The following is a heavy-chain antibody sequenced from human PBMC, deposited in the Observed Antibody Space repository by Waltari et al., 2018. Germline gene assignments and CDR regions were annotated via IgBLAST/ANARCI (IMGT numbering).Heavy chain of an antibody. V-gene: IGHV4-59*01. J-gene: IGHJ4*02. D-gene: IGHD3-22*01. CDR2: IYYSGST. CDR1: GGSISSYY. Sequence: QVQLQESGPGLVKPSEILSLTCTVSGGSISSYYWSWIRQPPGKGLEWIGYIYYSGSTNYNPSLKSRVTISVDTSKNQFSLKLSSVTAADTAVYYCAGAYYDSSGHDYWGQGTLVTVSS. CDR3: AGAYYDSSGHDY.